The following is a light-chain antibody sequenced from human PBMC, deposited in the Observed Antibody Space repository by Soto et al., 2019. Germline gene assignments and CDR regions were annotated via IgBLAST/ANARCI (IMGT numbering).Light chain of an antibody. CDR2: DAS. Sequence: EIVLTQSPATLSLSPGERATLSCRASQSVSRYLVWYQQKPGQAPRLLIYDASNRATGIPARFSGSGSGTDFTLTISSLEPEDFAVYYCQQRSNWPLITFGQGTRLEIK. J-gene: IGKJ5*01. CDR3: QQRSNWPLIT. CDR1: QSVSRY. V-gene: IGKV3-11*01.